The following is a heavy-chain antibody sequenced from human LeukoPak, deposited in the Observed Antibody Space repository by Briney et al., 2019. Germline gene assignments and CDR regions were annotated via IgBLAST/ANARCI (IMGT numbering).Heavy chain of an antibody. J-gene: IGHJ4*02. CDR1: GGSFSGYY. V-gene: IGHV4-34*01. CDR3: AREATPYY. CDR2: INHSGST. Sequence: SETLSLTCAVYGGSFSGYYWSWIRQPPGKGLEWIGEINHSGSTNYNPSLKSRVTISVDTSKNQFSLKLSSVTAADTAVYYCAREATPYYWGQGTLVTVSS.